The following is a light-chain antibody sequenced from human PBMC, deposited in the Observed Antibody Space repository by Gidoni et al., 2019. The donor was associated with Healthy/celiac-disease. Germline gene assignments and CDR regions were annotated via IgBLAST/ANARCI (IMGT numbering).Light chain of an antibody. CDR2: GNS. CDR3: QSYDSILSGAV. V-gene: IGLV1-40*01. J-gene: IGLJ2*01. Sequence: QSVLTPPPSVSAAAGQRVTSCCTGSSSNIGACYELHWSQQLPVTAPKLLIYGNSNRPSGVPDRFSGSKSGTSASLAITGLQAEDEADYYCQSYDSILSGAVFGGGTKLTVL. CDR1: SSNIGACYE.